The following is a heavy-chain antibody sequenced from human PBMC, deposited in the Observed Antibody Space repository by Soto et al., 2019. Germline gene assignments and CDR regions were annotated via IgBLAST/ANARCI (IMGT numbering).Heavy chain of an antibody. J-gene: IGHJ4*02. CDR1: GYTFTSYG. V-gene: IGHV1-18*01. CDR3: AIVRGGYDFWSGYYGDFDY. CDR2: ISAYNGNT. D-gene: IGHD3-3*01. Sequence: ASVKVSCKASGYTFTSYGISWVRQAPGQGLEWMGWISAYNGNTNYAQKLQGRVTMTTDTSTSTAYMELRSLRSDDTAVYYCAIVRGGYDFWSGYYGDFDYWGQGTLVTVSS.